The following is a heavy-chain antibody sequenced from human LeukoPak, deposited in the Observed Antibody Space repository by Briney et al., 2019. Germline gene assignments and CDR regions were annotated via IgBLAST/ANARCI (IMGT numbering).Heavy chain of an antibody. CDR3: AREFTAMAFDY. D-gene: IGHD5-18*01. J-gene: IGHJ4*02. CDR1: GFTFSSYW. Sequence: PGGSLRLSCAASGFTFSSYWMHWVRQAPGKGLEWLSSISSSSRYIYYAVSVKGRLTISRDNAKNSLYLHMDSLRAEDTAVYYCAREFTAMAFDYWGQGALVTVSS. CDR2: ISSSSRYI. V-gene: IGHV3-21*01.